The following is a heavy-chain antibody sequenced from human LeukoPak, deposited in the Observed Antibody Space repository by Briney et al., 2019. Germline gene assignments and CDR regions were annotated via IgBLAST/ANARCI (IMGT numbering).Heavy chain of an antibody. CDR3: AKDIGGYYLNAFDI. CDR2: ISWNSGSI. CDR1: GFTFDDYA. Sequence: GGSLRLSCAASGFTFDDYAMHWVRQAPGKGLEWVSGISWNSGSIGYADSAKGRFTISRDNAKNSLYLQMNSLRAEDTALYYCAKDIGGYYLNAFDIWGQGTMVTVSS. V-gene: IGHV3-9*01. D-gene: IGHD3-22*01. J-gene: IGHJ3*02.